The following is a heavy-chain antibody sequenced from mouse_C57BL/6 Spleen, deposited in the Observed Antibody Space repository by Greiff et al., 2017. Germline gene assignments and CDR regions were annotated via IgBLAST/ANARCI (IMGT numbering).Heavy chain of an antibody. Sequence: QVQLQQPGAELVRPGSSVKLSCKASGYTFTSYWMHWVKQRPIQGLEWIGNIDPSDSETHYTQKFKDKATLTVDKSSSTAYMQLSSLTSEDSAVYYCARYDGYYFAYWGQGTLVTVSA. V-gene: IGHV1-52*01. CDR1: GYTFTSYW. CDR3: ARYDGYYFAY. CDR2: IDPSDSET. D-gene: IGHD2-3*01. J-gene: IGHJ3*01.